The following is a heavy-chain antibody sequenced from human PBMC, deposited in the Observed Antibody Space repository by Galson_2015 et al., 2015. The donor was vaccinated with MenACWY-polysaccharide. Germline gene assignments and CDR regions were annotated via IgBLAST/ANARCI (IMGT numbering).Heavy chain of an antibody. CDR2: IRYDGSNK. CDR3: AKDDAAIVAVGYGVDI. Sequence: SLRLSCAASGFTFSSYGMHWVRQAPGKGLEWVAFIRYDGSNKYYADSVKGRFTISRDNSKNTLYVQMNSLRPEDTGVYYCAKDDAAIVAVGYGVDIWGQGATVTVSS. D-gene: IGHD3-22*01. V-gene: IGHV3-30*02. J-gene: IGHJ6*02. CDR1: GFTFSSYG.